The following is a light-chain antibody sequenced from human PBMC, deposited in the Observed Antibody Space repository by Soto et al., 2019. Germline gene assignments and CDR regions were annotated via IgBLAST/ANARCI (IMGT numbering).Light chain of an antibody. V-gene: IGKV1-12*01. Sequence: DIQMTQSPASVSAFLGDRVTITCRASQGISRWLAWYQQKPGKAPKVLIYGASTLQSGVPPRFSGSGSEIDFTLTISSLQPEDFATYYCQQAKSVPLTFGGGTKVEIK. J-gene: IGKJ4*01. CDR3: QQAKSVPLT. CDR1: QGISRW. CDR2: GAS.